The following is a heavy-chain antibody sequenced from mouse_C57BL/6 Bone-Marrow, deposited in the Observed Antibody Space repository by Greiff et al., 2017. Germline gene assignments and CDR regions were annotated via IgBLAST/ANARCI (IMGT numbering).Heavy chain of an antibody. V-gene: IGHV5-17*01. J-gene: IGHJ3*01. Sequence: EVQVVESGGGLVKPGGSLKLSCAASGFTFSDYGMHWVRQAPEKGLEWVAYISSGSSTIYYADTVKGRFTISRDNAKNTLFLQMTSLRSEDTAMYYGARGGYYSNYVGAYWGKGTLVTVSA. D-gene: IGHD2-5*01. CDR1: GFTFSDYG. CDR2: ISSGSSTI. CDR3: ARGGYYSNYVGAY.